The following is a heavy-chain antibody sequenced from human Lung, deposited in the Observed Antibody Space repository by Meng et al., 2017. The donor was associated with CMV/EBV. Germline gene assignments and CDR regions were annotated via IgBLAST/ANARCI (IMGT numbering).Heavy chain of an antibody. J-gene: IGHJ6*02. D-gene: IGHD4-17*01. CDR1: GFSLSTSGRC. CDR3: ARTYLLIYGDYEVSDYGMDV. CDR2: IDRDDDK. Sequence: SGXXLVXPTQTLTLTCTFSGFSLSTSGRCVSWVRQPPGKALEWLALIDRDDDKYYSTSLKTRLTISKDTSKNQVVLTMTNMDPVDTDTYYFARTYLLIYGDYEVSDYGMDVWXQGTXVT. V-gene: IGHV2-70*20.